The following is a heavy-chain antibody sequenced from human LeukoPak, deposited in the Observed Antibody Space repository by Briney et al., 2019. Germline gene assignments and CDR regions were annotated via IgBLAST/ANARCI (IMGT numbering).Heavy chain of an antibody. Sequence: GGSLRLSCATSGFTFGDYTMHWVRQAPGKGLEWVSLITWDGTSTFYADSVRGRFTISRDNSANSVYLQMNSLRAEDTAVYYCARVSPNTVTTLQYFDYWGQGTLVTVSS. V-gene: IGHV3-43*01. CDR3: ARVSPNTVTTLQYFDY. D-gene: IGHD4-17*01. CDR1: GFTFGDYT. J-gene: IGHJ4*02. CDR2: ITWDGTST.